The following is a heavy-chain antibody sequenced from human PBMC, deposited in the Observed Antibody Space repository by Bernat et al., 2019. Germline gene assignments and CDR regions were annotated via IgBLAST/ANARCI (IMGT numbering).Heavy chain of an antibody. V-gene: IGHV3-48*03. Sequence: EVQLVESGGGLVQSGGSLRLSCAASGFTFSSYEMNWVRQAPGKGLEWVSYISSSGSSIYYADSVKGRFTISRDNAKSSLYLQMNSLRAEDTAVYYCARLHRYNWNRGDAFDIWGQGTMVTMSS. D-gene: IGHD1-20*01. CDR3: ARLHRYNWNRGDAFDI. CDR2: ISSSGSSI. J-gene: IGHJ3*02. CDR1: GFTFSSYE.